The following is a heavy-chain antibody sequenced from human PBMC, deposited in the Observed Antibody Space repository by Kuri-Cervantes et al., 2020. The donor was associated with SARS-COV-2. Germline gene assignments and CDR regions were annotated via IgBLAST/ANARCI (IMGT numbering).Heavy chain of an antibody. Sequence: GSLRLSRTLAGGSISSSSYYWGWIRQPPGKGLEWIGSIYYSGSTYYNPSLKSRVTISLDTSKNQFSLKLSSVTAADTAVYYCARQRGRYYYYYMDVWGKGTTVTDSS. V-gene: IGHV4-39*01. CDR3: ARQRGRYYYYYMDV. D-gene: IGHD2-15*01. CDR1: GGSISSSSYY. CDR2: IYYSGST. J-gene: IGHJ6*03.